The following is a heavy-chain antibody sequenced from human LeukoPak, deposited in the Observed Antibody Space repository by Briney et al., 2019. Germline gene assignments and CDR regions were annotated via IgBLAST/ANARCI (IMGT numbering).Heavy chain of an antibody. CDR3: ARGFGNYGGNYYGSGSYSDDAFDI. Sequence: ASVKVSCKASGGTFSSYAISWVRQAPGQGLEWMGWMNPNSGNTGYAQKFQGRVTITRNTSISTAYMELSSLRSEDTAVYYCARGFGNYGGNYYGSGSYSDDAFDIWGQGTMVTVSS. CDR2: MNPNSGNT. D-gene: IGHD3-10*01. V-gene: IGHV1-8*03. J-gene: IGHJ3*02. CDR1: GGTFSSYA.